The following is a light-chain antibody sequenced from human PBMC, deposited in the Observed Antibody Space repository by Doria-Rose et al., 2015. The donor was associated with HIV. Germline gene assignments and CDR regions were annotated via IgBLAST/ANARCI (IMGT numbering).Light chain of an antibody. CDR1: QGISRY. V-gene: IGKV1-9*01. Sequence: DIRMTQSPSFLSASVGVRVTITCRASQGISRYLAWYQQQPGKAPTLLIFGASTLQSVVPSRFSGSGSGTEFTLTISSLQPEDFATYYCQQFDSFPRTFGQGTKVELK. J-gene: IGKJ1*01. CDR2: GAS. CDR3: QQFDSFPRT.